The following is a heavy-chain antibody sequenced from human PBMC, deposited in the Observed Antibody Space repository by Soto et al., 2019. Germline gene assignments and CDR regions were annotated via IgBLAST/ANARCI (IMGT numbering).Heavy chain of an antibody. D-gene: IGHD3-22*01. V-gene: IGHV3-30*18. CDR1: GFTFSSYG. CDR3: AKGPPYYYDSSALAY. J-gene: IGHJ4*02. Sequence: GGSLRLSCAASGFTFSSYGMHWVRQAPGKGLEWVAAISYDGSNKYYADSVKGRFTISRDNSKNTLYLQMNSLRAEDTAVYYCAKGPPYYYDSSALAYWGQGTLVTVSS. CDR2: ISYDGSNK.